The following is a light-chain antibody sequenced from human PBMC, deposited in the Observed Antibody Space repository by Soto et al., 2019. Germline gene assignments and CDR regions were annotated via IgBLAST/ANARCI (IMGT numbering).Light chain of an antibody. V-gene: IGLV2-14*01. CDR1: SRDGGGYDS. CDR2: EVS. CDR3: SSYTSSYTLV. J-gene: IGLJ1*01. Sequence: ALTQPASVSGSPGQSITISCSGTSRDGGGYDSVSWYQQHPGKAPKVMIYEVSNRPSGVSNPFSCSKYGNTASLTISGLQAEDEADYYCSSYTSSYTLVFGAGTKVAAL.